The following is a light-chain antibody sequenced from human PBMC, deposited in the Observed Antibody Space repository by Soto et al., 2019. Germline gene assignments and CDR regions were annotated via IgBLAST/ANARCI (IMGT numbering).Light chain of an antibody. CDR2: AAS. J-gene: IGKJ1*01. Sequence: DIQMTQSPSSLSASVGDRVAITCRASQSIITNLNWYHQKPWKVPKLLIYAASSLESGVRSRFSGSGSGTDFPLTLSSLQPEDFATYYCQQGYRSPPTFGQGTKVDIK. CDR3: QQGYRSPPT. CDR1: QSIITN. V-gene: IGKV1-39*01.